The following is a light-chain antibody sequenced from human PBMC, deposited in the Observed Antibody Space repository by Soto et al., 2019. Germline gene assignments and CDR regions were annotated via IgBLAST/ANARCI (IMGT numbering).Light chain of an antibody. J-gene: IGKJ4*01. Sequence: EILLTQSPGTLSLSPGERATLSCRASQTVTRSYLAWYQQKPGQAPRLLIYGASNRATGIPARFISSGSGTDFALTISRLQPDDFATYYCQQYYTYSFGGGTKVDIK. CDR1: QTVTRSY. CDR2: GAS. CDR3: QQYYTYS. V-gene: IGKV3-20*01.